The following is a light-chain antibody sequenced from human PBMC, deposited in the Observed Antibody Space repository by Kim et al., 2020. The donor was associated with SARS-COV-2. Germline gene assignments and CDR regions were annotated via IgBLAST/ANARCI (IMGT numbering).Light chain of an antibody. CDR3: QQSYSRPLT. V-gene: IGKV1-39*01. CDR2: AAS. Sequence: ASVGDRVTITCRASPRVSTYLNWYQQKPGKAPNLLIYAASSLQIGVPSRFSGSGSGTDFTLTISSLQPEDFAIYYCQQSYSRPLTFGGGTKVDIK. CDR1: PRVSTY. J-gene: IGKJ4*01.